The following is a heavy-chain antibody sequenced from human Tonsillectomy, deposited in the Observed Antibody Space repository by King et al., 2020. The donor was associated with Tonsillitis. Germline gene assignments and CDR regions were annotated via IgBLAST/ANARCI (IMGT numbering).Heavy chain of an antibody. J-gene: IGHJ6*02. CDR3: ARDWGFSSTSRGGSYYYGLDV. D-gene: IGHD3-16*01. Sequence: VQLVESGGGLVQPGGSLRLPCAASGFTFSSFDMTWVRQAPGKGLDWVAGISGTGDITYYADSVKGRFTISRDDSQNILSLQMNSLRADDTAIYYCARDWGFSSTSRGGSYYYGLDVWGQGTTVSVSS. V-gene: IGHV3-23*04. CDR1: GFTFSSFD. CDR2: ISGTGDIT.